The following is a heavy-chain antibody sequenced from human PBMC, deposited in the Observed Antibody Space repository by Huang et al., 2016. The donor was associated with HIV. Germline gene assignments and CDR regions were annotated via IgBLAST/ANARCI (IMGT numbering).Heavy chain of an antibody. D-gene: IGHD3-22*01. CDR3: AGGYYSSNGNWFDP. Sequence: QLQLQESGPGLVKPSETLSLTCTVSGGSINSRSYFWGWIRQPPGKGLEWIGGIYYSGRTYYNTSIKSRVTIAADTSKNQFALKRSSVTAADTAVDYCAGGYYSSNGNWFDPWGQGTLVTVSS. CDR1: GGSINSRSYF. J-gene: IGHJ5*02. CDR2: IYYSGRT. V-gene: IGHV4-39*01.